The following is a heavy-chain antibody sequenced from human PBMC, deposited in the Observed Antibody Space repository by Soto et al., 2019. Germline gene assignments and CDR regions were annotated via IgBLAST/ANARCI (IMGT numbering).Heavy chain of an antibody. Sequence: EVQLVQSGAEVKKPGESLRISCKGSGYSFTSYWISWVRQMPGKGLEWMGRIDPSDSYTNYSPSFQGHVTISADKSISTAYLQWSSLMASDTAMYYCARTSMQSRGYSYGHGGMDVWGQGTTVTVSS. CDR2: IDPSDSYT. J-gene: IGHJ6*02. CDR3: ARTSMQSRGYSYGHGGMDV. D-gene: IGHD5-18*01. V-gene: IGHV5-10-1*01. CDR1: GYSFTSYW.